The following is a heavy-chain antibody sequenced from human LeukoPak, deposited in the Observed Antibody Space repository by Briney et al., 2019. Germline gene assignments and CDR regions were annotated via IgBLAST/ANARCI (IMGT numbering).Heavy chain of an antibody. Sequence: GESLKISCQGSGYSFTNYWIAWVRQMPGKGLEWMGIIYPGDSDTRYSPSFQSQVTISADKSISTAYLQWSSLKASDTAMFYCARSGSGTRFDYWGQGTLVTVSS. CDR1: GYSFTNYW. CDR3: ARSGSGTRFDY. V-gene: IGHV5-51*01. CDR2: IYPGDSDT. J-gene: IGHJ4*02. D-gene: IGHD6-19*01.